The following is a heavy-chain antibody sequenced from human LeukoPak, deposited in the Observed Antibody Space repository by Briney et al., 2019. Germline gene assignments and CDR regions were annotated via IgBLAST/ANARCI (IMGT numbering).Heavy chain of an antibody. CDR2: INHSGST. CDR1: GGSFSGYY. Sequence: SETLSLTCAVYGGSFSGYYWSWIRQPPAKGLEWIGEINHSGSTNYNPSLKSLVTISVDTSKNQFFLKLSSVTAADTAVYYCARGLRGRGFDPWGQGTLVTVSS. J-gene: IGHJ5*02. CDR3: ARGLRGRGFDP. V-gene: IGHV4-34*01.